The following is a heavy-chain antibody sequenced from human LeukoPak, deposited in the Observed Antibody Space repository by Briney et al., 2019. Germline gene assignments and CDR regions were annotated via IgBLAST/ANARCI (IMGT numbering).Heavy chain of an antibody. J-gene: IGHJ4*02. V-gene: IGHV4-34*01. CDR3: ARVGYDILTGPDY. CDR1: GGSFSGYY. CDR2: INHSGST. D-gene: IGHD3-9*01. Sequence: SETLSLTCAVYGGSFSGYYWSWIRQPPGKGLEWIGEINHSGSTNYNPSLKSRVTISVDTSKNQFSLKLSSVTAADTAVYYCARVGYDILTGPDYWGQGTLVTVSS.